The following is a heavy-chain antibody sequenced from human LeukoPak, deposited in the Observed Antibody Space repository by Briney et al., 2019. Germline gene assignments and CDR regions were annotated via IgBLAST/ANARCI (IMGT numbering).Heavy chain of an antibody. J-gene: IGHJ4*02. Sequence: SVTLSLTCTVSGGSISTSGFSWGWIRQPPGKGLEWIGYTYYSGSTNYNPSLKSRVTISVDTSKNQFSLKLSSVTAADTAVYYCARQGLRFYDSSGYYYDYWSQGTLVTVSS. CDR1: GGSISTSGFS. V-gene: IGHV4-61*05. D-gene: IGHD3-22*01. CDR3: ARQGLRFYDSSGYYYDY. CDR2: TYYSGST.